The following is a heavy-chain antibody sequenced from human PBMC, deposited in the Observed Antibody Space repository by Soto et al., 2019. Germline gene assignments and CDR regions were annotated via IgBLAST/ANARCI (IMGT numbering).Heavy chain of an antibody. CDR2: ISARGGSS. J-gene: IGHJ4*02. D-gene: IGHD5-12*01. CDR1: GFSFSSYA. V-gene: IGHV3-23*01. CDR3: AKGSIEYSASVDN. Sequence: DVQLLESGGGLVQPGGSLRLSCAASGFSFSSYAMVWVGQAPGKGLEWVAVISARGGSSYFADSVKGRFTLSRDNSKNVLSLEMNSLRAEDTAIYFCAKGSIEYSASVDNWGQGTLVVVSS.